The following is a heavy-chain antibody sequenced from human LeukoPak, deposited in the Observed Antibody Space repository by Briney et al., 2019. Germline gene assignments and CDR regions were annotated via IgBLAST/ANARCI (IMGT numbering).Heavy chain of an antibody. CDR3: ARDRSYGSGSSFDY. CDR1: GFTFSSYW. J-gene: IGHJ4*02. D-gene: IGHD3-10*01. CDR2: IKQDGSGK. Sequence: GGSLRLSCAASGFTFSSYWMSWVRQAPGKGLEWVANIKQDGSGKYYVDSVKGRFTISRDNAKNSLYLQMNSLRAEDTAVYYCARDRSYGSGSSFDYWGQGTLVTVSS. V-gene: IGHV3-7*01.